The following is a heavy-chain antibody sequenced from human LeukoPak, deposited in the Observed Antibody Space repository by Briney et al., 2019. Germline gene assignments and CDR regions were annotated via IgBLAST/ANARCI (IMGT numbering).Heavy chain of an antibody. D-gene: IGHD3-10*01. Sequence: GGSLKLSCAASGFTFSSYWMSWVRQAPGKGLEWVANIKQDGSDKYYVDSVKGRFTISRDNSKNTLYLQMNSLRAEDTAVYYCAKRRGELSPDCWGQGTLVTVSS. J-gene: IGHJ4*02. CDR1: GFTFSSYW. CDR2: IKQDGSDK. V-gene: IGHV3-7*03. CDR3: AKRRGELSPDC.